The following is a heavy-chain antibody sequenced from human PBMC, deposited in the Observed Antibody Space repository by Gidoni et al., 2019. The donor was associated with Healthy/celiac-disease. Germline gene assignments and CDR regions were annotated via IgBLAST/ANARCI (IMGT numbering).Heavy chain of an antibody. D-gene: IGHD3-16*01. CDR2: IYYSGST. V-gene: IGHV4-59*01. CDR1: GGSISSYY. CDR3: ARDDGGWAFDI. J-gene: IGHJ3*02. Sequence: QVQLQESGPGLAKHSETLSLTCTVSGGSISSYYWRWIRQHPGKGLEWIVYIYYSGSTNYKSSLKRRVTISVDTSKNQFSLKLSSVTAADTAVYYCARDDGGWAFDIWGQGTMVTVSS.